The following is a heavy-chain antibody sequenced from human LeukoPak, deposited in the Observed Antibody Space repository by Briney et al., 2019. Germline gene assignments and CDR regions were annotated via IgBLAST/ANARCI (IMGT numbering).Heavy chain of an antibody. D-gene: IGHD6-6*01. V-gene: IGHV4-4*09. CDR3: ARLTRLSTSPDRYYLDY. CDR2: IHTGGGT. Sequence: SETLSLTCTVSGDSISSYYWSWIRQPPGKGLEWIGYIHTGGGTSYIPSLKGRVTISIDTSKNQFSLKLSPVAAADSAVYYCARLTRLSTSPDRYYLDYWGQGTLVTVSS. CDR1: GDSISSYY. J-gene: IGHJ4*02.